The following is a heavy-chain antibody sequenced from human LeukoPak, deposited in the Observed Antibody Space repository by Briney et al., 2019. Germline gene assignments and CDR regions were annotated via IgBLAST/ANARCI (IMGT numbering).Heavy chain of an antibody. CDR2: IYSGGSI. V-gene: IGHV3-53*01. Sequence: GGSLRLSCAASGFTFSNYAMSWVRQAPGKGLEWVSVIYSGGSIYYADSVKGRFTISRDNSKNTLYLQMNSLRAEDTAVYYCARGGGYLSAFDIWGQGTMVTVSS. CDR1: GFTFSNYA. CDR3: ARGGGYLSAFDI. D-gene: IGHD3-10*01. J-gene: IGHJ3*02.